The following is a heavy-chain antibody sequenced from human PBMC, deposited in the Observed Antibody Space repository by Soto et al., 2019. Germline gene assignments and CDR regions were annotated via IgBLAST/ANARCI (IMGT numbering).Heavy chain of an antibody. CDR1: GGSFSGYY. D-gene: IGHD6-13*01. J-gene: IGHJ6*03. CDR2: INHSGST. CDR3: AGGRVGIAAAGTGFFYYMDV. Sequence: KQSQTLSLTCAVYGGSFSGYYWSWIRQPPGKGLEWIGEINHSGSTNYNPSLKSRVTISVDTSKNQFSLKLSSVTAADTAVYYCAGGRVGIAAAGTGFFYYMDVWGKGTTVTVSS. V-gene: IGHV4-34*01.